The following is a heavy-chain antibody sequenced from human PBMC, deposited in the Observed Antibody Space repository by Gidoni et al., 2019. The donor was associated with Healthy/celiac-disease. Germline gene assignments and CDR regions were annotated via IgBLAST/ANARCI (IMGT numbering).Heavy chain of an antibody. Sequence: EVQLLESVGGLLQPGGSLRLSCAASGFTFSSYAMSWVRQAPGKGLEWVSAISGSGGSTYYADSVKGRFTISRDNSKNKLYLQMNSLRAEDTAVYYCAGIAVAGLFDYWGQGTLVTVSS. CDR3: AGIAVAGLFDY. D-gene: IGHD6-19*01. V-gene: IGHV3-23*01. J-gene: IGHJ4*02. CDR1: GFTFSSYA. CDR2: ISGSGGST.